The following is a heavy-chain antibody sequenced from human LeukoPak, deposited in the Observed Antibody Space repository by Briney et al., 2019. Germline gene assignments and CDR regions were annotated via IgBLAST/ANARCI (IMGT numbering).Heavy chain of an antibody. CDR1: GYSFSNYW. CDR2: IYPGDSES. D-gene: IGHD3-3*01. CDR3: ARGKRTIFGVVKRQYFDY. V-gene: IGHV5-51*01. Sequence: GESLKISCKASGYSFSNYWIGWVRQMPGKGLEWMGIIYPGDSESRYSPSFQGQVTISADKSISTAYLQWSSLKASDTAMYYCARGKRTIFGVVKRQYFDYWGQGTLVTVSS. J-gene: IGHJ4*02.